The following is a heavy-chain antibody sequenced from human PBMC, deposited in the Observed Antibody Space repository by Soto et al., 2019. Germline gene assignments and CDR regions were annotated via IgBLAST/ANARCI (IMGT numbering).Heavy chain of an antibody. CDR2: INTGNGYT. CDR3: ARDRGGYCSCGSCSEAWFDP. Sequence: QVQLVQSAAEEKKPGASVKVSCKASGYTFSSYPMHWVRQAPGQSLEWMGWINTGNGYTKYSQNFQARVTITRDTAASTVYLQLSSLRSADTAVYYCARDRGGYCSCGSCSEAWFDPWGQGTLVTVSS. V-gene: IGHV1-3*05. J-gene: IGHJ5*02. CDR1: GYTFSSYP. D-gene: IGHD2-15*01.